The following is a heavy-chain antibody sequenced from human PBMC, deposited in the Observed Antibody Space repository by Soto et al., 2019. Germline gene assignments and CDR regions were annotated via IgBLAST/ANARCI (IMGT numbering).Heavy chain of an antibody. V-gene: IGHV4-31*03. Sequence: QVQLQESGPGLVKPSQTLSLTCTVSGGSISSGGYYWSWIRQHPGKGLAWIGYIYYSGSTYYNPSLKSRVTISVDTSKNQFSLKLSSVTAADTAVYYCARGGASSWGKNYYYYYYMDVWGKGTTVTVSS. CDR1: GGSISSGGYY. D-gene: IGHD6-13*01. CDR3: ARGGASSWGKNYYYYYYMDV. J-gene: IGHJ6*03. CDR2: IYYSGST.